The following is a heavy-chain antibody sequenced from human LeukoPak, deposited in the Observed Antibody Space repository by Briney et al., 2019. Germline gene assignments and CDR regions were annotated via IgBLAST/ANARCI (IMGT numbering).Heavy chain of an antibody. CDR1: GFTFSSYG. D-gene: IGHD1-14*01. CDR2: ISGSGGST. Sequence: GGSLRLSCAASGFTFSSYGMSWVRQAPGKGLEWVSAISGSGGSTYYADSVKGRFTISRDNAKNSLYLQMNSLRAGDTAIYFCAKPARTDYTDYWGQGTLVTVSS. J-gene: IGHJ4*02. V-gene: IGHV3-23*01. CDR3: AKPARTDYTDY.